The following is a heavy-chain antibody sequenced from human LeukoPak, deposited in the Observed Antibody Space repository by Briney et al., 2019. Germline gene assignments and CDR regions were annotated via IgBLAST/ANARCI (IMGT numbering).Heavy chain of an antibody. CDR1: GYTFTSYY. D-gene: IGHD6-13*01. CDR3: ARGIGSWFVGAFDI. CDR2: MNPNSGNT. J-gene: IGHJ3*02. V-gene: IGHV1-8*02. Sequence: GASVKVSCKASGYTFTSYYMHWVRQATGQGLEWMGWMNPNSGNTGYAQKFQGRVTMTRNTSISTAYMELSSLRSEDTAVYYCARGIGSWFVGAFDIWGQGTMVTVSS.